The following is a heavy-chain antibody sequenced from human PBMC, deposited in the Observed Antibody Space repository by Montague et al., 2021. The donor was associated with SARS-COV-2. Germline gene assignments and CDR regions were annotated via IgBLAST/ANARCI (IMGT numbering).Heavy chain of an antibody. V-gene: IGHV2-5*02. Sequence: TLSLTCTVSGDSISSPRYYWGWIRQPPGKGLEWIASIYWDDATRYSPSLKTRLTITKDTSKSQVVLRMTNVDPVDTATYYCAHSPIERGFWGQGTLVPV. J-gene: IGHJ4*02. CDR1: GDSISSPRYY. CDR2: IYWDDAT. CDR3: AHSPIERGF. D-gene: IGHD5-24*01.